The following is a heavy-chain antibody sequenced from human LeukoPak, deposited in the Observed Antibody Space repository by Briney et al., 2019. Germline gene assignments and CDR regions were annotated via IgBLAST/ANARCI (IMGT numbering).Heavy chain of an antibody. D-gene: IGHD2-21*02. Sequence: GGSLRLSCAASGFTFSNYGMHWVRQAPGKGLEWVAFIRYDGSNKYYADSVKGRFTISRDNSKNTLYLQMSSLRAEDTAVYYCATDIVVVTAKDFDYWGQGTLVTVSS. CDR1: GFTFSNYG. V-gene: IGHV3-30*02. J-gene: IGHJ4*02. CDR3: ATDIVVVTAKDFDY. CDR2: IRYDGSNK.